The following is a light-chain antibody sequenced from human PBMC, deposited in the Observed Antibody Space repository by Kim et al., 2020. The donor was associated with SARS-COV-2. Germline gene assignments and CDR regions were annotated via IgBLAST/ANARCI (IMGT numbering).Light chain of an antibody. Sequence: IVMTQSPATLSVSPGERVTLSCRASQSVKNNLAWYQQRPGQAPRLLIYGASTRATDISARFSGSGSGTEFTLTIRSLQSEDVAVYYCQQYNNWPRTFGQGTKVDIK. CDR1: QSVKNN. V-gene: IGKV3-15*01. CDR3: QQYNNWPRT. J-gene: IGKJ1*01. CDR2: GAS.